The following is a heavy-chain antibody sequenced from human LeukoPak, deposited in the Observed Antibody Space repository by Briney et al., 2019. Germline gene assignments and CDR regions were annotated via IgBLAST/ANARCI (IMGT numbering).Heavy chain of an antibody. CDR1: GDSISSNY. CDR3: TREHIAVVPAALGRKKYYYYGMDV. D-gene: IGHD2-2*01. CDR2: IDYSGST. V-gene: IGHV4-59*01. J-gene: IGHJ6*02. Sequence: SSETLSLTCTVSGDSISSNYWSWVRQSPRKGLEWIAYIDYSGSTNYNPSLKSRVTISVDTSKNQFSLRLSSVTAADTAVYYCTREHIAVVPAALGRKKYYYYGMDVWGQGTTVTVSS.